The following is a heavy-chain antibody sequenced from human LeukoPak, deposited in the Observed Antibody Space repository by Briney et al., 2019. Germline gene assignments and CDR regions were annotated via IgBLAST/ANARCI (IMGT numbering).Heavy chain of an antibody. V-gene: IGHV3-48*03. CDR3: AKPYYGSGSYRYYYYYYMDV. J-gene: IGHJ6*03. CDR2: ISSSGSTI. D-gene: IGHD3-10*01. CDR1: GFTFSSYE. Sequence: PGGSLRLSCAASGFTFSSYEMNWVRQAPGKGLEWVSYISSSGSTIYYADSVKGRFTISRDNAKNSLYLQMNSLRAEDTAVYYCAKPYYGSGSYRYYYYYYMDVWGKGTTVTVSS.